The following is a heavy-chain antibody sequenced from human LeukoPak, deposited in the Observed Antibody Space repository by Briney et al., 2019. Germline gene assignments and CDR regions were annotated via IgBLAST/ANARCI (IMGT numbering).Heavy chain of an antibody. Sequence: SETLSLTCTVPGGSISSYYWSWIRQPPGKGLEWIGYIYYSGSTNYNPSLKSRVTISVDTSKNQFSLKLSSVTAADTAVYYCARATSDPVNYYDSSGPDAFDIWGQGTTVTVSS. CDR2: IYYSGST. D-gene: IGHD3-22*01. J-gene: IGHJ3*02. CDR1: GGSISSYY. CDR3: ARATSDPVNYYDSSGPDAFDI. V-gene: IGHV4-59*01.